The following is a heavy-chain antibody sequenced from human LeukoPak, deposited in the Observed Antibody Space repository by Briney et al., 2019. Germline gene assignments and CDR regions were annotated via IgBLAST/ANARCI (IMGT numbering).Heavy chain of an antibody. CDR3: ARVIVGATFDY. J-gene: IGHJ4*02. CDR1: GFTFDDHA. CDR2: INSNGDGT. D-gene: IGHD1-26*01. V-gene: IGHV3-20*04. Sequence: GGSLRLSCAASGFTFDDHAMNWVRQAPGKGLEWVSGINSNGDGTGYADSVKGRFTISRDNAKNSLYLQMNSLRAEDTAMYCCARVIVGATFDYWSQGTLVTVSS.